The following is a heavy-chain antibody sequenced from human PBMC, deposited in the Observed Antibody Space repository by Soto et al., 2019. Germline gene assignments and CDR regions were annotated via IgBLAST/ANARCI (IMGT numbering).Heavy chain of an antibody. Sequence: QVQLVQSGSEIKNPGASVKVSCKAFGYTFTSYGIGWVRQAHGQGLEWMGWISVYNDNTNYAQKFQGRVTMTTETSSSTAYMELRSMKSDDTAVYYCARIGFDGPWGQGTLVTVSS. J-gene: IGHJ5*02. V-gene: IGHV1-18*01. CDR2: ISVYNDNT. CDR1: GYTFTSYG. D-gene: IGHD3-9*01. CDR3: ARIGFDGP.